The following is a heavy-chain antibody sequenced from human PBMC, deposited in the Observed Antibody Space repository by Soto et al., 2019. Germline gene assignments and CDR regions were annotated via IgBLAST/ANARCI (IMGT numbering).Heavy chain of an antibody. CDR3: AKRSGSQHMDY. D-gene: IGHD1-26*01. CDR1: GFTFSSYG. CDR2: ISYDGSNK. J-gene: IGHJ4*02. Sequence: QVQLVESGGGVVQPGRSLRLSCAASGFTFSSYGMHWVRQAPGKGLEWVAVISYDGSNKYYADSVKGRFTISRDNSKNTRYLQLNSLRAEDTAVYYCAKRSGSQHMDYWGQGTMVTVSS. V-gene: IGHV3-30*18.